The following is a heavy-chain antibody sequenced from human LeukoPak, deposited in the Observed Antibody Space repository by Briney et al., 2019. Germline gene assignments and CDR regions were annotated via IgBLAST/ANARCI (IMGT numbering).Heavy chain of an antibody. CDR1: GGSISSGDYY. CDR2: IYYSGST. V-gene: IGHV4-30-4*01. CDR3: ARGVYCSTSCYLYNWNYGDYYYGMDV. D-gene: IGHD2-2*01. J-gene: IGHJ6*02. Sequence: SETLSLTCTVSGGSISSGDYYWSWIRQPPGKGLEWIGYIYYSGSTYYNPSLKSRVTISVDTSKNQFSLKLSSVTAADTAVYYCARGVYCSTSCYLYNWNYGDYYYGMDVWGQGTTVTVSS.